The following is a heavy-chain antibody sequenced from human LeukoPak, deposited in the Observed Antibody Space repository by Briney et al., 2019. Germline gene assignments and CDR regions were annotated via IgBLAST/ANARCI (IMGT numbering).Heavy chain of an antibody. D-gene: IGHD5-12*01. J-gene: IGHJ5*02. Sequence: AASVKVSCKASGYTFTSYGISWVRQAPGQGLDWMGWISAYNGNTNYAQKLQGRDTMTTDTTTSTAYMELRSLRSDDTAVYCCARDGGYFTYNWFVPLGQGTLVTVCS. CDR3: ARDGGYFTYNWFVP. CDR2: ISAYNGNT. CDR1: GYTFTSYG. V-gene: IGHV1-18*01.